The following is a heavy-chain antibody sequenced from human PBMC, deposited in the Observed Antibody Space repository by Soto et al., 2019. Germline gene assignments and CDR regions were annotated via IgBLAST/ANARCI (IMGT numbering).Heavy chain of an antibody. J-gene: IGHJ6*02. CDR3: ARSRYYYDSSGSIGGMDV. Sequence: ASVKVSCKASGGNFSSYAISWVRQAPGQGLEWMGGIIPIFGTANYAQKFQGRVTITADESTSTAYMELSSLRSEDTAVYYCARSRYYYDSSGSIGGMDVWGQVTTFTVS. CDR2: IIPIFGTA. D-gene: IGHD3-22*01. CDR1: GGNFSSYA. V-gene: IGHV1-69*13.